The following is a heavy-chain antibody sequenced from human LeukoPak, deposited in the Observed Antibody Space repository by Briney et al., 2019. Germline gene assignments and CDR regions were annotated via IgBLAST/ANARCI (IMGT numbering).Heavy chain of an antibody. CDR2: ISASAGNT. CDR3: AKVGGGSSSEI. D-gene: IGHD1-26*01. Sequence: QPGGCLRLSCAASGFTFSSYGMNSVRQAPGKGLEWVSGISASAGNTYYADCVKGRFTISIDNSKNNLSLQIDSLRAERTAVYYCAKVGGGSSSEIGGQGTMVTVLS. CDR1: GFTFSSYG. J-gene: IGHJ3*02. V-gene: IGHV3-23*01.